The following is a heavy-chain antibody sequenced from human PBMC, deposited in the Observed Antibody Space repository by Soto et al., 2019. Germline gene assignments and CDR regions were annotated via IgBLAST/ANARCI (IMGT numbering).Heavy chain of an antibody. D-gene: IGHD6-13*01. CDR1: GYSFTSYW. Sequence: GESLKISCKGSGYSFTSYWISWVRQMPGKGLEWMGRIDPSDSYTNYSPSFQGHVTISADKSISTAYLQWSSLKASDTAMYYCARPIAGPSWAHYYYYGMDVWGQGTTVTVSS. CDR3: ARPIAGPSWAHYYYYGMDV. J-gene: IGHJ6*02. CDR2: IDPSDSYT. V-gene: IGHV5-10-1*01.